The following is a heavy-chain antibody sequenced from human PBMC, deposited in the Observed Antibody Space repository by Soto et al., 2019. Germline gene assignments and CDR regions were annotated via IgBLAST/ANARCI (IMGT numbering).Heavy chain of an antibody. J-gene: IGHJ6*02. D-gene: IGHD2-2*01. V-gene: IGHV1-46*01. Sequence: VASVKVSCKASGYTFTSYYMHWVRHPPGQGLEGMGIINPSGGSTSYAQKFQSRVTMTRDTSTSTVYMGLSSLRSEDTAVYYCARTIVVVPAAIFTFVYYYGMDVWGQGTTVSVS. CDR2: INPSGGST. CDR1: GYTFTSYY. CDR3: ARTIVVVPAAIFTFVYYYGMDV.